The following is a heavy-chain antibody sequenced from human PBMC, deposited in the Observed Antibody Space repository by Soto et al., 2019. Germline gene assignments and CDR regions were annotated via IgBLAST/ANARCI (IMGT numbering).Heavy chain of an antibody. CDR3: ARRVVYSDGSYLDY. Sequence: QVQLVQSGAEEKKPGASMKVSCKASGYSLITYGIYWVRQAPGQRLDWMGWINPGNGNTKYSQKFQGRGTFTRDTSASTAYMELSSLTSEDTAVYYCARRVVYSDGSYLDYWGQGTLVTVSS. CDR2: INPGNGNT. V-gene: IGHV1-3*05. D-gene: IGHD2-21*02. J-gene: IGHJ4*02. CDR1: GYSLITYG.